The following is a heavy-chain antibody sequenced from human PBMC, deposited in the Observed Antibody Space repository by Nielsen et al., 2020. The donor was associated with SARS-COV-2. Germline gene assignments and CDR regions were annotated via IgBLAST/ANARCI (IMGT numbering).Heavy chain of an antibody. CDR1: GYAFTRFG. Sequence: ALVKVSCKASGYAFTRFGVSWVRQAPGQGLEWMGWISVYNGTTKYVEKFQHRVTMTTDTSTNTAYMELRSLRSDDTAVYYCARASAQTAKYFLHWGQGTPVIVSS. CDR3: ARASAQTAKYFLH. CDR2: ISVYNGTT. V-gene: IGHV1-18*04. J-gene: IGHJ1*01.